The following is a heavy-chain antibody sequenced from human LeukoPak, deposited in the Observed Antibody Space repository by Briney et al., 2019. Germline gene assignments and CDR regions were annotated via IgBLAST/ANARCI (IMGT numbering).Heavy chain of an antibody. CDR1: GFTFTTYW. CDR3: ARDAVDTANAV. V-gene: IGHV3-74*01. Sequence: GGSLRLSCAASGFTFTTYWMHWVRQAPGKGLVWVSHINSDGSITSYADSVKGRFTISRDNAKNTLYLQMNSLRAEDSAVYYCARDAVDTANAVWGQGTTVTVSS. D-gene: IGHD5-18*01. CDR2: INSDGSIT. J-gene: IGHJ6*02.